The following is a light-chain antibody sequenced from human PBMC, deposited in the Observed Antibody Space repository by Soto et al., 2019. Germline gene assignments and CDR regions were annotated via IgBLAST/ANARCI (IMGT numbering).Light chain of an antibody. V-gene: IGLV2-14*01. CDR1: SSDVGGYSY. J-gene: IGLJ2*01. CDR2: EVS. Sequence: QSVLTQPASVSGSPGQSITISCTGTSSDVGGYSYVSWYQQHPGKDPKLMIYEVSDRPSGVSNRFSGSKSGNTASLTISGLQAEVEADYYCSSYTTSSTVIFGGGTKLTVL. CDR3: SSYTTSSTVI.